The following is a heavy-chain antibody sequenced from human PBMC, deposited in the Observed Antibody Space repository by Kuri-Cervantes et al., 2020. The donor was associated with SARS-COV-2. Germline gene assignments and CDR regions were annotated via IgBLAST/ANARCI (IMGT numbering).Heavy chain of an antibody. CDR2: INTNTGNP. Sequence: ASVKVSCKASGYTFTSYAMNWVRQAPGQGLEWMGWINTNTGNPTYAQGFTGRFAFSLDTSVSTAYLQISSLKAEDTAVYYCARRTLRLNCSGGSCYSIGYWGQGTLVTVSS. V-gene: IGHV7-4-1*02. J-gene: IGHJ4*02. CDR1: GYTFTSYA. CDR3: ARRTLRLNCSGGSCYSIGY. D-gene: IGHD2-15*01.